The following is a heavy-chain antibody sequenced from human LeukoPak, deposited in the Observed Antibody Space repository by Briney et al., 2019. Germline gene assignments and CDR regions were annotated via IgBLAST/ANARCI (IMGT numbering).Heavy chain of an antibody. CDR2: GDYSGGT. CDR3: ARQRTYYSPFDY. V-gene: IGHV4-39*07. Sequence: PSETLSLTCTVSGDSFTSVTDYWAWIRQPPGKGLEWIASGDYSGGTYYNPSLESRVAISADMSKNQISLKLTSVTGADTAVYYCARQRTYYSPFDYWGQGTLVSVSS. D-gene: IGHD3-10*01. J-gene: IGHJ4*02. CDR1: GDSFTSVTDY.